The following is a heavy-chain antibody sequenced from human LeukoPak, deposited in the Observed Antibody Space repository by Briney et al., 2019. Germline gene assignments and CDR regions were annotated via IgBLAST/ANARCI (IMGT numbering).Heavy chain of an antibody. J-gene: IGHJ3*02. D-gene: IGHD3/OR15-3a*01. CDR1: GGSISSVSYY. V-gene: IGHV4-61*02. CDR3: AKDWEGSSSDISFDI. CDR2: INTSGRT. Sequence: SETLSLTCTISGGSISSVSYYWSWIRQPAGKALEWIGRINTSGRTNYNPSLKSRVTISIDTSKNQFSLKLSSVTAADTAVYYCAKDWEGSSSDISFDIWGQGTMVAVSS.